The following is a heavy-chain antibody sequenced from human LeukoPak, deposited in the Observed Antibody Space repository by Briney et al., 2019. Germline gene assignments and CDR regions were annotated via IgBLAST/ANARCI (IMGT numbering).Heavy chain of an antibody. Sequence: GGSLRLSCAASGFTSSSYAMHWVRQAPGKGLEYVSAISSNGGSTYYANSVKGRFTISRDNSKNTLYLQMGSLRAEDMAVYYCARAGSSSWSDFDYWGQGTLVTVSS. J-gene: IGHJ4*02. CDR1: GFTSSSYA. D-gene: IGHD6-13*01. CDR2: ISSNGGST. V-gene: IGHV3-64*01. CDR3: ARAGSSSWSDFDY.